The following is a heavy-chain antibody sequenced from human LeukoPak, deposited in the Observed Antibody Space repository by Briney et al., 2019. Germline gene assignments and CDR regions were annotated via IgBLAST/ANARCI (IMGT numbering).Heavy chain of an antibody. CDR2: ISYDGSNK. Sequence: GGSLRLSCAASGFTFSSYAMHWVRQAPGKGLEWVAVISYDGSNKYYADSVKGRFTVSRDNAKNTLYLQMNSLGAEDTAVYYCARVRTDSSGYYYEGFDYWGQGTLVTVSS. D-gene: IGHD3-22*01. CDR1: GFTFSSYA. CDR3: ARVRTDSSGYYYEGFDY. J-gene: IGHJ4*02. V-gene: IGHV3-30-3*01.